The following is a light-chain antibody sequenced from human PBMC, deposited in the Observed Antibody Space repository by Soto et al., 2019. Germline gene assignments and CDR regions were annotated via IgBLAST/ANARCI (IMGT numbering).Light chain of an antibody. J-gene: IGLJ3*02. V-gene: IGLV2-14*01. CDR2: EVR. CDR3: GSYTSSSAPWV. Sequence: QSALTQPASVSGSPGQSSTISCTGTSSDVGGDNYVSWYQQHLGKAPKIMIYEVRNRPSGVSSSFSGSKSGNTASLTISALQAEDYADYYYGSYTSSSAPWVFGGGTKVTVL. CDR1: SSDVGGDNY.